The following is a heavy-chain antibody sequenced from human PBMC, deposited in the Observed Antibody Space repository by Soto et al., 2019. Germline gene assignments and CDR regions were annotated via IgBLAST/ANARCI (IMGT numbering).Heavy chain of an antibody. CDR3: ARSYDSSGYYYVWFDP. CDR1: GGTFSSYA. D-gene: IGHD3-22*01. Sequence: ASVKVSCKASGGTFSSYAISWVRQAPGKGLEWMGGIIPIFGTANYAQKLQGRVTMTTDTSTSTAYMELRSLRSDDTAVYYCARSYDSSGYYYVWFDPWGQGTLVTVSS. V-gene: IGHV1-69*05. CDR2: IIPIFGTA. J-gene: IGHJ5*02.